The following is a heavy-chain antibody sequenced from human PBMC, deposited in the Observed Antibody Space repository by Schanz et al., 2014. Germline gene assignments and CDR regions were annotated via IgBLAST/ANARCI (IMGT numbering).Heavy chain of an antibody. Sequence: QVQLVESGGGVVQPGNSLRLSCAASGFIFSGYAMIWVRQAPGKGLEWVAVITYDGSNKYYADSVKGRFTISKHNSRHTLYLQMDSLTTDDTAVYYCARTDQLMQRPDYWGQGTLVIVSS. V-gene: IGHV3-30*04. CDR3: ARTDQLMQRPDY. CDR2: ITYDGSNK. D-gene: IGHD2-2*01. CDR1: GFIFSGYA. J-gene: IGHJ4*02.